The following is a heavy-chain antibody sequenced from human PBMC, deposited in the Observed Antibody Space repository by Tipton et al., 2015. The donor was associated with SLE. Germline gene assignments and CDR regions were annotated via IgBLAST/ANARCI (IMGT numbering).Heavy chain of an antibody. CDR3: AKLVVNWFDP. J-gene: IGHJ5*02. CDR2: IYRTGST. V-gene: IGHV4-4*02. CDR1: GDSISSDNW. D-gene: IGHD2-15*01. Sequence: TLSLTCAVSGDSISSDNWWVWVRQPPGKGLEWIGEIYRTGSTNYNPSLKSRLTISVDNSKNQFSLRLTSVTAADTAVYYCAKLVVNWFDPWGQGTPVTVSS.